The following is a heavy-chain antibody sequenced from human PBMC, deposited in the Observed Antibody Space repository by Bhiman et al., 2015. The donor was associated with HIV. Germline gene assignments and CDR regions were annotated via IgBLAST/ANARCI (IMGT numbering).Heavy chain of an antibody. V-gene: IGHV3-30*03. CDR3: ASGHAIAAAGRD. J-gene: IGHJ4*02. D-gene: IGHD6-13*01. Sequence: QVQLVESGGGVVQPGRSLRLSCAASGFTFSSFGMHWVRQAPGKGLEWVAVISYDGNNKYYADSVKGRFTISRENSKNTLYLQMNSLRAEDTAVYYCASGHAIAAAGRDWGQGTLVTVSS. CDR1: GFTFSSFG. CDR2: ISYDGNNK.